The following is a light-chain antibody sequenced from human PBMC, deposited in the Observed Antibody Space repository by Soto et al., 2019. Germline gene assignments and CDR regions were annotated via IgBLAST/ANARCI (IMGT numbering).Light chain of an antibody. CDR1: SSNIGSNT. CDR3: AAWDDSLSGPV. CDR2: RSY. J-gene: IGLJ7*01. Sequence: QSVLTQPPSASGTPGQRVTISCSGSSSNIGSNTVNWYQQLPGTAPKLLIYRSYQRPSGVPDRFSGSKSGTSASLAISGLQSEDEADYYCAAWDDSLSGPVFGGGTQLTVL. V-gene: IGLV1-44*01.